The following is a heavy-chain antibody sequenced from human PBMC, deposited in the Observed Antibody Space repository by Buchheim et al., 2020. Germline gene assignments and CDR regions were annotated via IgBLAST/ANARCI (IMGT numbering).Heavy chain of an antibody. D-gene: IGHD3/OR15-3a*01. V-gene: IGHV1-69*01. CDR1: GGTLKSYA. CDR3: GRDNYEVWTGSYYPPFDY. J-gene: IGHJ4*02. Sequence: QVQLVQSGAEVKKPGSPVKVSCKTSGGTLKSYAINWIRQAPGQGIEWMGGIVLLFRTVNYAQKFQHRLTITADESTGLAYMELNSLTSEDTAVYYCGRDNYEVWTGSYYPPFDYWGQGTL. CDR2: IVLLFRTV.